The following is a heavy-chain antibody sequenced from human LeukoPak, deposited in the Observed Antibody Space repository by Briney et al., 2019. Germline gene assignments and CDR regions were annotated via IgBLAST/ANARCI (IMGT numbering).Heavy chain of an antibody. V-gene: IGHV3-9*01. CDR3: ARASGGDSSGYYYRAHYFDY. Sequence: SLRLSCAASGFTFDDYAMHWVRQAPGKGLEWVSGISWNSGSIGYADSVKGRFTISRDNAKNSLYLQMNSLRAEDTAVYYCARASGGDSSGYYYRAHYFDYWGQGTLVTVSS. D-gene: IGHD3-22*01. J-gene: IGHJ4*02. CDR1: GFTFDDYA. CDR2: ISWNSGSI.